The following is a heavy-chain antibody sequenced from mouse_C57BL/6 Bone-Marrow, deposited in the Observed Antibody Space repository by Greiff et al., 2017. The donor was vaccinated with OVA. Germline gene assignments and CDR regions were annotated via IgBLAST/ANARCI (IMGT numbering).Heavy chain of an antibody. CDR1: GYTFTSYC. CDR3: AREVDFYAMDY. D-gene: IGHD2-4*01. Sequence: QVHVKQSGAELAKPGASVKLSCKASGYTFTSYCMHWVKQRPGQGLEWIGYINPSSGTTKYNQKFKDKATLTADKSSSTAYMQLSSLTYEDSAVYYCAREVDFYAMDYWGQGTSVTVSS. V-gene: IGHV1-7*01. CDR2: INPSSGTT. J-gene: IGHJ4*01.